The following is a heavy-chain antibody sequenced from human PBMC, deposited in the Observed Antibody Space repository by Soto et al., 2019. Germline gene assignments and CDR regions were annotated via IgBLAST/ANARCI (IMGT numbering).Heavy chain of an antibody. CDR2: IYHSGST. CDR3: ARSFLITIFGVVIIPDYIDV. CDR1: GGSISSGGYS. J-gene: IGHJ6*03. D-gene: IGHD3-3*01. Sequence: SETLSLTCAVFGGSISSGGYSWSWIRQPPGKGLEWIGYIYHSGSTYYNPSLKSRVTISVDRSKNQFSLKLSSVTAADTAVYYCARSFLITIFGVVIIPDYIDVWGKGTTVTVSS. V-gene: IGHV4-30-2*01.